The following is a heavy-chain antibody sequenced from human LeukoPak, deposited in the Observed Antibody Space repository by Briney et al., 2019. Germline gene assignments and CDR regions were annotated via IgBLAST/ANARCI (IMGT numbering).Heavy chain of an antibody. CDR2: ISYDGTNE. CDR1: GFSFSSYT. Sequence: GRSLRLSCAGSGFSFSSYTMHWVRQAPGKGLEWVAIISYDGTNEYYADSVKGRFTISRDNSKNTLYLQNSLRAEDTAVYYCARDIKWLGRYYYYGLDVWGQGTTVTVSS. D-gene: IGHD6-19*01. J-gene: IGHJ6*02. V-gene: IGHV3-30*04. CDR3: ARDIKWLGRYYYYGLDV.